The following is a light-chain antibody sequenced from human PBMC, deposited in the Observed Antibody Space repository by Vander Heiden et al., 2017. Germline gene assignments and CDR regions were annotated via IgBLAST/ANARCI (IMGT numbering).Light chain of an antibody. CDR1: SSDVGSYNL. J-gene: IGLJ1*01. V-gene: IGLV2-23*02. CDR2: EVS. Sequence: SALTQPPSVSGSPGQSITISCTGTSSDVGSYNLVSWYQQHPGKAPKLMIYEVSKRPSGVSNRFSGSKSGNTASLTISGLQAEDEADYYCCSYAGSSTYVFGTGTKVTVL. CDR3: CSYAGSSTYV.